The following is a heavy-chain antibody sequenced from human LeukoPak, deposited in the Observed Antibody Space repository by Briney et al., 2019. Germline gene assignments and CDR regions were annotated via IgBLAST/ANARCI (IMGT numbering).Heavy chain of an antibody. D-gene: IGHD3-22*01. Sequence: PGGSLRLSCAASKVTFSSYEMNWVRQAPGKGLEWVSYISSSGSTIYYADSVKGRFTISRDNSKNTLYLQMNSLRAEDTAVYYCARRAGDYSHPYDYWGQGTLVTVSS. CDR3: ARRAGDYSHPYDY. V-gene: IGHV3-48*03. CDR2: ISSSGSTI. CDR1: KVTFSSYE. J-gene: IGHJ4*02.